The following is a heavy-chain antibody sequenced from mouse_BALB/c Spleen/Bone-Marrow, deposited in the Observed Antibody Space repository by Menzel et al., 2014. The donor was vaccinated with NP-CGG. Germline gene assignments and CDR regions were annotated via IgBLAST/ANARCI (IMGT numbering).Heavy chain of an antibody. D-gene: IGHD1-1*01. CDR3: ARLEGNYGSTFAY. V-gene: IGHV1-61*01. Sequence: VKLVESGAEPVRPGASVKLSCKASGYSFTSYWMNWVKQRPGHGLEWIGMIHPSDTETRLNQRFKDKATLTVDKSSSTAYMQLNSPTSEDSAVYYCARLEGNYGSTFAYWGQGALVTVSA. CDR2: IHPSDTET. J-gene: IGHJ3*01. CDR1: GYSFTSYW.